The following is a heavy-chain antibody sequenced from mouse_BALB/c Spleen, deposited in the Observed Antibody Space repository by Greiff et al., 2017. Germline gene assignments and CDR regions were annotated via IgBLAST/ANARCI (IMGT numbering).Heavy chain of an antibody. CDR3: TREIDSWGGRGY. V-gene: IGHV1-5*01. Sequence: SGTVLARPGASVKMSCKASGYSFTSYWMHWVKQRPGQGLEWIGAIYPGNSDTSYNQKFKGKAKLTAVTSASTAYMELSSLTNEDSAVYYCTREIDSWGGRGYWGQGTTLTVSS. CDR1: GYSFTSYW. J-gene: IGHJ2*01. CDR2: IYPGNSDT.